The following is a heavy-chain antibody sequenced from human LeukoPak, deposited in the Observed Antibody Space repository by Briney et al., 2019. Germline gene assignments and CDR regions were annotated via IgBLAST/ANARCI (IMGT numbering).Heavy chain of an antibody. CDR1: GFTFSSYA. CDR2: ISGSGGST. J-gene: IGHJ6*03. Sequence: PGGSLGLSCAASGFTFSSYAMSWVRQAPGKGLEWVSAISGSGGSTYYADSVKGRFTISRDNSKNTLYLQMNSLRAEDTAVYYCAKDREYYYYMDVWGKGTTVTVSS. CDR3: AKDREYYYYMDV. V-gene: IGHV3-23*01.